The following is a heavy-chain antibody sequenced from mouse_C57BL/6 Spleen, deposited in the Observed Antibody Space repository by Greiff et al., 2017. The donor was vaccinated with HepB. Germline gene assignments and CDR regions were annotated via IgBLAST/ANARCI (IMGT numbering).Heavy chain of an antibody. V-gene: IGHV3-6*01. J-gene: IGHJ1*03. CDR1: GYSITSGYY. D-gene: IGHD2-2*01. Sequence: EVQLQESGPGLVKPSQSLSLTCSVPGYSITSGYYWNWIRQFPGNKLEWMGYISYDGSNNYNPSLKNRISITRDTSKNQVFLKLNSVTTEDTATYYCARAEGAYGYDGYFDVWGTGTTVTVSS. CDR3: ARAEGAYGYDGYFDV. CDR2: ISYDGSN.